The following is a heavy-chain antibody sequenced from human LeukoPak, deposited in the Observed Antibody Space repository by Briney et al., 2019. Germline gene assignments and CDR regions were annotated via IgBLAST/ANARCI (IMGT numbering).Heavy chain of an antibody. V-gene: IGHV1-46*01. CDR1: GYTFTSYY. CDR3: ARDNNDYGDYERAFDI. CDR2: INPSGGST. J-gene: IGHJ3*02. D-gene: IGHD4-17*01. Sequence: GASVKVSCKASGYTFTSYYMHWVRQAPGQGLEWMGIINPSGGSTSYAQKFQGRVTMTRDTSTSTVYMELSSLRSEDTAVYYCARDNNDYGDYERAFDIWSQGTMVTVSS.